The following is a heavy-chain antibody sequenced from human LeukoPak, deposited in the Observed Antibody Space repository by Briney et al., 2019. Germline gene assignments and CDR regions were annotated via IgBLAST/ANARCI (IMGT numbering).Heavy chain of an antibody. V-gene: IGHV4-34*01. CDR3: ARGKGYSYGYFWFDP. J-gene: IGHJ5*02. Sequence: SETLSLTCAVYGGSFSGYYWSWIRQPPGKGLEWIGEINHSGGTNYNPSLKSRVTISVDTSKNQFSLKLSSVTAADTAVYYCARGKGYSYGYFWFDPWGQGTLVTVSS. CDR1: GGSFSGYY. D-gene: IGHD5-18*01. CDR2: INHSGGT.